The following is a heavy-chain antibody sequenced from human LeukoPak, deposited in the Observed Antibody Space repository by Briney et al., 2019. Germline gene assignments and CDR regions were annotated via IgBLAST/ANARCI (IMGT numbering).Heavy chain of an antibody. CDR1: GGSIRSNY. D-gene: IGHD1-26*01. CDR2: INYSGNT. Sequence: KPSETLSLTCTVSGGSIRSNYCSWIRQTPGKGLEWIAYINYSGNTNNTPSLKSRVTISIDTSKSQFSLKLSSVNAADTAIYYCARHGQNTGNFYAHFDYWGQGTLVTVSS. CDR3: ARHGQNTGNFYAHFDY. J-gene: IGHJ4*02. V-gene: IGHV4-59*08.